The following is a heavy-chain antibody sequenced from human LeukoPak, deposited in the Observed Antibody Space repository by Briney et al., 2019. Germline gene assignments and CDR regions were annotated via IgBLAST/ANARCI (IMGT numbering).Heavy chain of an antibody. V-gene: IGHV3-21*01. CDR3: ATEVTPRPY. D-gene: IGHD4-23*01. CDR2: ISSSSSYI. Sequence: GGSLRLSCAASGFTFSSYSMNWVHQAPGKGLEWVSSISSSSSYIYYADSVKGRFTISRDNAKNSLYLQMNSLRAEDTAVYYCATEVTPRPYWGQGTLVTVSS. CDR1: GFTFSSYS. J-gene: IGHJ4*02.